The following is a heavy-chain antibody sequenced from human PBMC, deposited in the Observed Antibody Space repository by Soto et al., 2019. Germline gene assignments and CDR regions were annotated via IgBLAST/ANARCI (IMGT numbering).Heavy chain of an antibody. CDR3: ASVYYYDGSGYYYPYFDY. CDR1: GRTFSSYA. V-gene: IGHV1-69*06. J-gene: IGHJ4*02. D-gene: IGHD3-22*01. CDR2: IIPIFGTA. Sequence: QVQLVQSGAEVKKPGSSVKVSCKASGRTFSSYAISWERQAPGQGLEWMGGIIPIFGTANYAQKFQGRVTITADKSTSTANMELSSLRSEGTAVYYCASVYYYDGSGYYYPYFDYWGQGPLVTVSS.